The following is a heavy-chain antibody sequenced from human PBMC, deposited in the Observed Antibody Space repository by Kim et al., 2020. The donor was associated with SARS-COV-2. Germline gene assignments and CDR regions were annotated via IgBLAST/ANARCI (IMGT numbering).Heavy chain of an antibody. CDR2: IIPILGIA. D-gene: IGHD3-10*01. J-gene: IGHJ4*02. CDR3: ARPLEGGNPYYYGSGSYYY. Sequence: SVKVSCKASGGTFSSYAISWVRQAPGQGLEWMGRIIPILGIANYAQKFQGRVTITADKSTSTAYMELSSLRSEDTAVYYCARPLEGGNPYYYGSGSYYYWGQGTLVTVSS. CDR1: GGTFSSYA. V-gene: IGHV1-69*04.